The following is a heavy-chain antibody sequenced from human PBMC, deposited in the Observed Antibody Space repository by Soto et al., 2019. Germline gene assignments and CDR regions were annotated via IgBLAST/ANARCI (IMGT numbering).Heavy chain of an antibody. CDR3: ASVRRVARGEIITGSPFMDV. D-gene: IGHD3-10*01. CDR2: IIPIFDPS. V-gene: IGHV1-69*01. CDR1: GGTFSSYT. J-gene: IGHJ6*02. Sequence: QGQLVQSGDEVKKPGSSVKVSCKASGGTFSSYTLSWVRQAPGQGLELMGAIIPIFDPSNYAQKFQGRVTITEDESTSTAYMELSSLRSEDTAVYYCASVRRVARGEIITGSPFMDVWGQVPTVTVS.